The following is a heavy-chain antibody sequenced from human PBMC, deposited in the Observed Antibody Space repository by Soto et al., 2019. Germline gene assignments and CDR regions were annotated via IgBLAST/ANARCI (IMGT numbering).Heavy chain of an antibody. V-gene: IGHV4-59*01. CDR2: IYYSGST. D-gene: IGHD6-13*01. J-gene: IGHJ5*02. Sequence: QVQLQESGPGLVKPSETLSLTWTVSGGSISSYYWSWIRQPPGKGLEWIGYIYYSGSTNYNPSLKSRVTISVDTSKNQFSLKLSSVTAADTAVYYCARGYSSSWYSFDPWGQGTLVTVSS. CDR1: GGSISSYY. CDR3: ARGYSSSWYSFDP.